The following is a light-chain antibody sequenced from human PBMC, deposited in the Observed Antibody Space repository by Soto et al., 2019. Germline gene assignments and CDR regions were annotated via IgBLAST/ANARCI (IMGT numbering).Light chain of an antibody. CDR2: DAS. Sequence: EIVLTQSPATLSLSPGERASLSCRASQSVSSYLAWYQQEPCQATSLLIDDASNRATGIPARFSGSGSGTAFTLTISSLEPEDFAVYYCPTRNKWPRTCGGGPEVAIK. CDR1: QSVSSY. CDR3: PTRNKWPRT. V-gene: IGKV3-11*01. J-gene: IGKJ4*01.